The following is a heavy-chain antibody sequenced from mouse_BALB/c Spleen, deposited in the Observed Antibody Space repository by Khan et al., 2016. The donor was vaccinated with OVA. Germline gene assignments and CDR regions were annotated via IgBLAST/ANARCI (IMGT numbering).Heavy chain of an antibody. Sequence: QIQLVQSGPELKKPGETVKISCKASGYTFTNYGMNWVKQAPGKGLKWMGWINTNTGEPTYAEEFKGRFAFSLETSASTAYLQINNLKNEDTATYCCARRSVYYGYFDVWGAGTTVTVSA. D-gene: IGHD2-1*01. CDR2: INTNTGEP. CDR1: GYTFTNYG. CDR3: ARRSVYYGYFDV. J-gene: IGHJ1*01. V-gene: IGHV9-3*02.